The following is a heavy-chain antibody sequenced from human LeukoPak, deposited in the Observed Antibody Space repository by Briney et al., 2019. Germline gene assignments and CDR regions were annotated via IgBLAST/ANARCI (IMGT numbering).Heavy chain of an antibody. Sequence: SETLSLTCTVSGGSISGHYWTWIRQPAGRGLEWIGRIYSSGSTYYNPPLMSRVTISLGTSNNQFSLRVTSVTAADTAVYYCARGKEMTAVAGYYSFDYWGQGTLVSVSS. CDR2: IYSSGST. CDR1: GGSISGHY. CDR3: ARGKEMTAVAGYYSFDY. J-gene: IGHJ4*02. D-gene: IGHD6-19*01. V-gene: IGHV4-4*07.